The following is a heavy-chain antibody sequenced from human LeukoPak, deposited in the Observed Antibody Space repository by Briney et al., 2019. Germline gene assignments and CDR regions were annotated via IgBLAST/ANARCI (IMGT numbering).Heavy chain of an antibody. D-gene: IGHD1-26*01. J-gene: IGHJ4*02. CDR1: GYTFTSYA. CDR3: ARDSGVGATAHFDY. CDR2: INTNTGNP. V-gene: IGHV7-4-1*02. Sequence: ASVKVSRKASGYTFTSYAMNWVRQAPGQGLEWMGWINTNTGNPTYAQGFTGRFVFSLDTSVSTAYLQISSLKAEDTAVYYCARDSGVGATAHFDYWGQGTLVTVSS.